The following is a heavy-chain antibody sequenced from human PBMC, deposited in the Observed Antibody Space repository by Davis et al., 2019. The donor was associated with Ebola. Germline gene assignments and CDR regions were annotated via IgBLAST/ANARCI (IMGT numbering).Heavy chain of an antibody. Sequence: GGSLRLSCDASGFTVRNTHMSWVRQAPGKGLEWVSGIYGGDTHYADSVKGRFTISRDNSKNTLYLQMNSLRVEDTAVYFCAREPTGNYYYFYGMDVWGKGTTVSVSS. CDR2: IYGGDT. V-gene: IGHV3-53*01. CDR1: GFTVRNTH. D-gene: IGHD4-11*01. CDR3: AREPTGNYYYFYGMDV. J-gene: IGHJ6*04.